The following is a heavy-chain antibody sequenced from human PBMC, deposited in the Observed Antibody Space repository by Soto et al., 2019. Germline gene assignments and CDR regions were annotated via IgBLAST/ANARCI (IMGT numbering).Heavy chain of an antibody. CDR3: ARDFWDY. CDR1: GFTFTAYS. D-gene: IGHD3-3*01. V-gene: IGHV3-48*02. J-gene: IGHJ4*02. Sequence: EVQLAESGGGLVQPGGSLRLSCAASGFTFTAYSMNWVRQAPGKGLEWVSYISSGSGSIYYADSVKGRFTISRDDAKNSLYLQMNSLRDEDTAVYYCARDFWDYWGQGTVVTVSS. CDR2: ISSGSGSI.